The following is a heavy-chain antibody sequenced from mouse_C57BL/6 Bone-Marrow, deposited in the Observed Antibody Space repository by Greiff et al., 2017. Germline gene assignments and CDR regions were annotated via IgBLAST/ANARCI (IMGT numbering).Heavy chain of an antibody. D-gene: IGHD3-2*02. CDR2: ISDGGSST. J-gene: IGHJ3*01. Sequence: EVQLQESGGGLVKPGGSLKLSCAASGFTFSSYAMSWVRQTPEKRLEWVATISDGGSSTYYPDNVKGRFTISRDNAKNNLYLQMSHLTSEDTAMYYCAREGSSGYPWFAYWGQGTLVTVSA. CDR1: GFTFSSYA. CDR3: AREGSSGYPWFAY. V-gene: IGHV5-4*01.